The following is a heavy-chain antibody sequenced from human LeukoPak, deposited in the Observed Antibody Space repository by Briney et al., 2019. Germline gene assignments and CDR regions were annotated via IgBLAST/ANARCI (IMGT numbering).Heavy chain of an antibody. CDR2: IYYSGST. Sequence: PSETLSLTCTVSGGSISSYYWSWIRQPPGKGLEWIGYIYYSGSTNYNPSLKSRVTISVDTSKNQFSLKLSSVTAADTAVYYCARVSGSSVVALNNWFDPWGQGTLVTVSS. CDR1: GGSISSYY. V-gene: IGHV4-59*01. CDR3: ARVSGSSVVALNNWFDP. J-gene: IGHJ5*02. D-gene: IGHD2-15*01.